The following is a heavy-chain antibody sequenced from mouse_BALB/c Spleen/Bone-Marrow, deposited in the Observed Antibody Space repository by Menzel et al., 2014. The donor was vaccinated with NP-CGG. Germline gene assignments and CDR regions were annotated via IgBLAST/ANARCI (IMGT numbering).Heavy chain of an antibody. CDR1: GYTFTSYW. Sequence: QVQLKESGAELVKPGASVKMSCKASGYTFTSYWTHWVRQRPGQGLEWIGVIDPSDSYTSYIQKFKGKATLTVDTSSSTAYMQLSSLTSEDSAVYYCTRDAMDYWGQGTSVTVSS. V-gene: IGHV1S127*01. J-gene: IGHJ4*01. CDR2: IDPSDSYT. CDR3: TRDAMDY.